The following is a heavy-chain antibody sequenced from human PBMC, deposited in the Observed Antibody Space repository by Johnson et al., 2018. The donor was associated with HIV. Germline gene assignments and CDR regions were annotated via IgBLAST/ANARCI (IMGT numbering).Heavy chain of an antibody. Sequence: QLVESGGGVVQPGRSLRLSCAASGFTVSNNYMSWVRQAPGKGLEWVSVIYSAGTTYYADSVKGRFTISRDNAKNSLYLQMSSLRAEDTAMYYCARRIAAADDAFDIWGHGTMVTVSS. CDR3: ARRIAAADDAFDI. D-gene: IGHD6-25*01. J-gene: IGHJ3*02. CDR1: GFTVSNNY. CDR2: IYSAGTT. V-gene: IGHV3-66*01.